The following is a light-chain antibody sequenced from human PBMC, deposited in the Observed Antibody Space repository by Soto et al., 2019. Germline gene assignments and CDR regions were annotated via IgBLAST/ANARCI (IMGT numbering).Light chain of an antibody. CDR2: RAT. Sequence: QAVVTQEPSLTVSPGGTVTLTCASNTGAVTGDYYPNWFQQKPGQAPRTLIYRATNRYSWTPARFSGSLLGGKAALTLSAVQPEDEADYYCLLADGGAYVFGTGTKLTVL. CDR1: TGAVTGDYY. CDR3: LLADGGAYV. J-gene: IGLJ1*01. V-gene: IGLV7-43*01.